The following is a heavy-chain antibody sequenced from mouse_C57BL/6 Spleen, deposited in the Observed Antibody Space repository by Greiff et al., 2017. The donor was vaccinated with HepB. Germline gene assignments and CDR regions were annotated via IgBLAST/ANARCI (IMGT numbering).Heavy chain of an antibody. CDR1: GYAFSSSW. D-gene: IGHD1-1*01. J-gene: IGHJ2*01. Sequence: VQLQQPGPELVKPGASVKISCKASGYAFSSSWMNWVKQRPGKGLEWIGRIYPGDGDTNYNGKFKGKATLTADKSSSTAYMQLSSLTSEDSAVYFCARRTPFITTVVGGDYFDYWGQGTTLTVSS. V-gene: IGHV1-82*01. CDR3: ARRTPFITTVVGGDYFDY. CDR2: IYPGDGDT.